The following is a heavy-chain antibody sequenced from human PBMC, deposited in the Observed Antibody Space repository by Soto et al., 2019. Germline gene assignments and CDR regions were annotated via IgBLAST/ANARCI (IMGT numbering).Heavy chain of an antibody. CDR3: AIYHLELFRFDH. J-gene: IGHJ4*02. D-gene: IGHD2-2*01. Sequence: ASVKVSCKAYEFSFTSYYIRWVRQAPGQGLEWMGWISLYSGNTNYAQQFQGRVTMTTDTSTSTAYMELRSLRSDDTAMYFCAIYHLELFRFDHSGPGTLVTVSS. CDR2: ISLYSGNT. V-gene: IGHV1-18*04. CDR1: EFSFTSYY.